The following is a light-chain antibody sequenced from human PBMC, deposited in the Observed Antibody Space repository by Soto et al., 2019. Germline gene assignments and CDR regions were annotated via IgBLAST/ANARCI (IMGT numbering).Light chain of an antibody. Sequence: QTVVTQPPSASGTPGQRVTISCSGSSSNIGSNSVYWYQKLPGTAPKLLISGNNQRPSGVPDRFSGSKSDTSASLSISGLRSEDEAAYYCAAKDDSLTGHVAFGGGTKVTVL. CDR2: GNN. CDR3: AAKDDSLTGHVA. CDR1: SSNIGSNS. J-gene: IGLJ2*01. V-gene: IGLV1-47*01.